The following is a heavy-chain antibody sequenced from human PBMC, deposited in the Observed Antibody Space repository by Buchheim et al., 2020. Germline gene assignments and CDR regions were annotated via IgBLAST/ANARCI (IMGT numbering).Heavy chain of an antibody. CDR3: ARDGHFGVVIRKNWFDP. V-gene: IGHV3-30-3*01. J-gene: IGHJ5*02. CDR2: ISYDGSNK. D-gene: IGHD3-3*01. Sequence: QVQLVESGGGVVQPGRSLRLSCAASGFTFSSYAMYWVRQAPGKGLEWVAVISYDGSNKYYADSVKGRFTISSDSSKNTLYLQMNSLRAEDTAVYYWARDGHFGVVIRKNWFDPWGQGTL. CDR1: GFTFSSYA.